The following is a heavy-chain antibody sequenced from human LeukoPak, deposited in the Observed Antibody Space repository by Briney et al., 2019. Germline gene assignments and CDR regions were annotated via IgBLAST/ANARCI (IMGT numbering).Heavy chain of an antibody. CDR1: GCTFTSYG. CDR3: ARSMRGWNWFDP. Sequence: ASVKVSCKASGCTFTSYGISWVRQAPGQGLEWMGWISAYNGNTNYAQKLQGRVTMTTDTSTSTAYMELRSLRSDDTAVYYCARSMRGWNWFDPWGQGTLVTVSS. CDR2: ISAYNGNT. J-gene: IGHJ5*02. V-gene: IGHV1-18*01.